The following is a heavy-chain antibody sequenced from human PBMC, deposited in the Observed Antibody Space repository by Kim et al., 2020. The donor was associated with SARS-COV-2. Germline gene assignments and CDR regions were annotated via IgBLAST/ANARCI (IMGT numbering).Heavy chain of an antibody. J-gene: IGHJ6*02. D-gene: IGHD3-22*01. Sequence: AASVKGPLTIARDNSKNRLFLQMNSLRAEDTAVYYCAPNYYDSSGLGMDVWGQGTTVTVSS. CDR3: APNYYDSSGLGMDV. V-gene: IGHV3-30*13.